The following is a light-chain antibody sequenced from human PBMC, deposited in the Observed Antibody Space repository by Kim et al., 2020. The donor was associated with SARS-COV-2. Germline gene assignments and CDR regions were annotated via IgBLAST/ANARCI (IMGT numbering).Light chain of an antibody. CDR2: DAS. J-gene: IGKJ4*02. Sequence: EIVLTQSPATLSLSPGERASLSCRASQSVGTSLVWYQQKVGQAPRLLIYDASKRATDIPAKFSGSGSGTDFTLTISNLESEDFAVYYCDKSSEWRLTFGGGTKVDIK. CDR1: QSVGTS. V-gene: IGKV3-11*01. CDR3: DKSSEWRLT.